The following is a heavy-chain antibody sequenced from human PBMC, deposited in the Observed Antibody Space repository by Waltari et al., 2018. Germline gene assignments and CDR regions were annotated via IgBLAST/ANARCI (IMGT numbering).Heavy chain of an antibody. D-gene: IGHD3-22*01. J-gene: IGHJ5*02. CDR2: INAGNDNT. CDR1: GYNFPIHG. Sequence: QVQLVQSGAEVKKPGASVRVSCRASGYNFPIHGILLVRQAPGQRLEWMGWINAGNDNTKYSQKFQGRVTITRDTSASTAYMELSSLRSEDTAVYYCARGTYYYESSGSAGWFDPWGQGTLVTVSS. V-gene: IGHV1-3*01. CDR3: ARGTYYYESSGSAGWFDP.